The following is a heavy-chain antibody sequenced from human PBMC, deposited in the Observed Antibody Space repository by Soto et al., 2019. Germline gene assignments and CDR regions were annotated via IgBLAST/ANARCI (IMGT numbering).Heavy chain of an antibody. CDR3: TGGEPPAHPDYYYYYGMDV. CDR1: GFTVSSNY. J-gene: IGHJ6*02. Sequence: PGGSLRLSCAASGFTVSSNYMSWVRQAPGKGLEWVSVIYSGGSTYYADSVKGRFTISRDNSKNTLYLQMNSLRAEDTAVYYCTGGEPPAHPDYYYYYGMDVWGQGTTVTVSS. D-gene: IGHD3-16*01. CDR2: IYSGGST. V-gene: IGHV3-53*01.